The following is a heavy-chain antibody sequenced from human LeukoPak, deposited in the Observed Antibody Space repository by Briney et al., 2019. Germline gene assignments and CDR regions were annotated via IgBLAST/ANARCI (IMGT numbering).Heavy chain of an antibody. J-gene: IGHJ4*02. V-gene: IGHV3-21*01. CDR1: GFTFSSYW. CDR3: ARDKVSVIPALDY. Sequence: GGSLRLSCAASGFTFSSYWMNWARQAPGKGLEWVSSINSRSNYIYYADSVKGRFTISRDNAKESLYLQMNSLRAEDTALYFCARDKVSVIPALDYWGQGTLVIVSS. CDR2: INSRSNYI. D-gene: IGHD2/OR15-2a*01.